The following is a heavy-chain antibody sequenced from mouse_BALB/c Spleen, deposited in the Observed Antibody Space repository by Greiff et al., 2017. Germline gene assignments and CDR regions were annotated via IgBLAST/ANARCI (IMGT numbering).Heavy chain of an antibody. D-gene: IGHD1-2*01. J-gene: IGHJ4*01. CDR3: ARSLLRDYYAMDY. CDR1: GFTFSSFG. CDR2: ISSGSSTI. Sequence: VQLVESGGGLVQPGGSRKLSCAASGFTFSSFGMHWVRQAPEKGLEWVAYISSGSSTIYYADTVKGRFTISRDNPKNTLFLQMTSLRSEDTAMYYCARSLLRDYYAMDYWGQGTSVTVSS. V-gene: IGHV5-17*02.